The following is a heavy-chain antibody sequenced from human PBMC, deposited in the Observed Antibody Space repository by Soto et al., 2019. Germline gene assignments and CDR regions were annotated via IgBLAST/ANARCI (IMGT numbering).Heavy chain of an antibody. J-gene: IGHJ6*02. CDR1: GGTFSSYA. Sequence: SVKVSCKASGGTFSSYAISWVRQAPGQGLEWMGGIIPIFGTANYAQKFQGRVTITADESTSTAYMELSSLRSEDTAVYYCARDESSTAYGDLYYYYYGMDVWGQGTTVTVS. CDR2: IIPIFGTA. V-gene: IGHV1-69*13. D-gene: IGHD4-17*01. CDR3: ARDESSTAYGDLYYYYYGMDV.